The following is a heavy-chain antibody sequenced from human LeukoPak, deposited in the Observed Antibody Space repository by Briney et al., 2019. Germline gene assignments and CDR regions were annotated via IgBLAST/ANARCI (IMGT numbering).Heavy chain of an antibody. Sequence: GGPLRLSCSASGFTFSTYAMHWVRQAPGKGLEYVSAISGGGGSTYYADSVKGRFTIYRDNSKNTLDLQMSSLRAEDTAVYYCVEGYSSGWYAYFQHWGQGTLVTVS. CDR3: VEGYSSGWYAYFQH. CDR1: GFTFSTYA. D-gene: IGHD6-19*01. V-gene: IGHV3-64D*06. J-gene: IGHJ1*01. CDR2: ISGGGGST.